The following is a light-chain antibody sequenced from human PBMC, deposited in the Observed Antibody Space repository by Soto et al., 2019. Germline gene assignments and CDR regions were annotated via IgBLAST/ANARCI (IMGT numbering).Light chain of an antibody. CDR2: SSH. J-gene: IGLJ2*01. V-gene: IGLV1-44*01. CDR3: AAWDDSLNGVV. Sequence: QSVLTQPPSASGTPGQRATISCSGSSSNIGDYHGHWYQQLPGAAPKVLIHSSHQRPSGVPDRFSGSKSGTSASLAISGLQSEDEADYYCAAWDDSLNGVVFGGGTQLTVL. CDR1: SSNIGDYH.